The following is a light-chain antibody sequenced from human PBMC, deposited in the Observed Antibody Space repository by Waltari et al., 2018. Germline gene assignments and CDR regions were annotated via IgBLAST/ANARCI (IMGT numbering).Light chain of an antibody. J-gene: IGLJ3*02. CDR3: MFWPSNVWV. Sequence: QPVLTQPPSSSASPGESARLTCTLPSHINVGDFNIYWYQQKPGSPPRFLLYYNSDSEKAQGSGVPSRFSGSKDASANAGILLISGLQSEDEADYYCMFWPSNVWVFGGGTKLTVL. V-gene: IGLV5-37*01. CDR2: YNSDSEK. CDR1: SHINVGDFN.